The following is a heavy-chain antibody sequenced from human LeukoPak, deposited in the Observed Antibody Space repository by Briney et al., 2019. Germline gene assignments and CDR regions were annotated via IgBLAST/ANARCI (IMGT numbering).Heavy chain of an antibody. J-gene: IGHJ5*02. CDR1: GGTFSSYA. D-gene: IGHD3-3*01. CDR3: ARDLSGSTIFGVVIKDNWFDP. CDR2: IIPIFGTA. V-gene: IGHV1-69*13. Sequence: SVKVSCKASGGTFSSYAISWVREAPGQGLEWMGGIIPIFGTANYAQKFQGRVTITADESTSTAYMELSSLRSEDTAVYYCARDLSGSTIFGVVIKDNWFDPWGQGTLVPVSS.